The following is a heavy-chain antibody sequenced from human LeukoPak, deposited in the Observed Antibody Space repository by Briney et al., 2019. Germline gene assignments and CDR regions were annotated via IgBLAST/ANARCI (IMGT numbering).Heavy chain of an antibody. CDR1: GYTFTDYG. Sequence: GASVKVSCKASGYTFTDYGLSWVRQAPGQGLEWMAWINIYSGNTNYAQKLQGRVTVTTDRSASTAYMELRSLISDDTAVYYCARDLRSDGMAVGGYWGQGTLVTVSS. V-gene: IGHV1-18*01. D-gene: IGHD6-19*01. J-gene: IGHJ4*02. CDR3: ARDLRSDGMAVGGY. CDR2: INIYSGNT.